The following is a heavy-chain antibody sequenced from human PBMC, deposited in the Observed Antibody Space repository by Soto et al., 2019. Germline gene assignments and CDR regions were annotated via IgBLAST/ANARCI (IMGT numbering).Heavy chain of an antibody. J-gene: IGHJ4*02. CDR2: ISYDGSNK. Sequence: GGSLRLSCAASGFTFSSYAMHWVRQAPGKGLEWVAVISYDGSNKYYADSVKGRFTISRDNSKNTLYLQMNSLRAEDTAVYYCAKNPGSGIAVAGTFAYWGQGTLVTVSS. V-gene: IGHV3-30-3*01. CDR3: AKNPGSGIAVAGTFAY. CDR1: GFTFSSYA. D-gene: IGHD6-19*01.